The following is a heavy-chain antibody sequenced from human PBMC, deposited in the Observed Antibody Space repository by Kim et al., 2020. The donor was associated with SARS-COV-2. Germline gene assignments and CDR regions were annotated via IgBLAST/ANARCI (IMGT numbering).Heavy chain of an antibody. V-gene: IGHV4-61*01. CDR2: IYYSGST. D-gene: IGHD3-3*01. Sequence: ETLSLTCTVSGGSVSSGSYYWSWIRQPPGKGLAWIGYIYYSGSTNYNPSLKSRVTISVDTSKNQFSLKLSSVTAADTAVYYCARDRPPHYDFWSGRRFSGAFDIWGQGTMVTVSS. CDR3: ARDRPPHYDFWSGRRFSGAFDI. J-gene: IGHJ3*02. CDR1: GGSVSSGSYY.